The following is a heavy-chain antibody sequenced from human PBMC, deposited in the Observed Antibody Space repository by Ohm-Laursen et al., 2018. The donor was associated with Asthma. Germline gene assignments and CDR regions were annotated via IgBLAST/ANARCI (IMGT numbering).Heavy chain of an antibody. Sequence: GASVKVSCNASGYTFTGYYMHWVRQAPGQGLEWMGRINPNSGGTNYAQKFQGRVTMTRDTSISTAYMELSRLRSDDTAVYYCARSNYYDSSGVDYWGQGTLVTVSS. CDR2: INPNSGGT. CDR1: GYTFTGYY. J-gene: IGHJ4*02. V-gene: IGHV1-2*06. D-gene: IGHD3-22*01. CDR3: ARSNYYDSSGVDY.